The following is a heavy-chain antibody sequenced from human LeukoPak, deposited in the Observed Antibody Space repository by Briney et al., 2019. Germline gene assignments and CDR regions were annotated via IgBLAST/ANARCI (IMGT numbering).Heavy chain of an antibody. D-gene: IGHD4-11*01. CDR1: GFRFTSFG. CDR3: ARDSDYSGNGNGDWFDP. CDR2: ISNYIAVT. Sequence: ASVNVSCKASGFRFTSFGVSWVRQAPGQGLEWMGWISNYIAVTHYAEKFEDRVTMTIDTSTTTAYMELRSLRYDDTAVYYCARDSDYSGNGNGDWFDPWGQGTVVTVSS. V-gene: IGHV1-18*04. J-gene: IGHJ5*02.